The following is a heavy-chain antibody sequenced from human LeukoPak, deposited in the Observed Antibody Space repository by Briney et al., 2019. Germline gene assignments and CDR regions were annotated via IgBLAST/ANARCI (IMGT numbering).Heavy chain of an antibody. Sequence: GGSLRLSCAASGFTFSSYSMNWVRQAPGKGLEWVSSISSSSSYIYYADSVKGRFTISRDNAKNSLYLQMNSLRAEDTAVYYCARGGYSYGTNFYYYYYMDVWGKGTTVTVSS. V-gene: IGHV3-21*01. CDR1: GFTFSSYS. D-gene: IGHD5-18*01. J-gene: IGHJ6*03. CDR2: ISSSSSYI. CDR3: ARGGYSYGTNFYYYYYMDV.